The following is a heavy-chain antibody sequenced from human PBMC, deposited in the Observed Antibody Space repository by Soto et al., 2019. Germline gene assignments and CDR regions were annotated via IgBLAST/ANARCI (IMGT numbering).Heavy chain of an antibody. J-gene: IGHJ5*02. D-gene: IGHD6-13*01. Sequence: SVKVSCKASGFTFTSSAVQGVRQARGQRLEWIGWIVVGSGNTNYAQKFQERVTITRDMSTSTAYMELSSLRSEDTAVYYCAAVRYSSSLGWFDPWGQGTLVTVSS. V-gene: IGHV1-58*01. CDR2: IVVGSGNT. CDR1: GFTFTSSA. CDR3: AAVRYSSSLGWFDP.